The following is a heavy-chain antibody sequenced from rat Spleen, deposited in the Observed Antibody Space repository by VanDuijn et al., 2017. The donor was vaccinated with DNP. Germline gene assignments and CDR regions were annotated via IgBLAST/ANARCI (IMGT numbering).Heavy chain of an antibody. CDR3: ARRLYYGSSYYFDY. D-gene: IGHD1-6*01. Sequence: EVQLQESGSGLVKPSQSLSLTCSVTGYSITNNYWGWIRQFPGNKVEYIGHISYSGRTNYNPSLKSPLPITRDTSKNHFLLHLNSVTTEDTATYYCARRLYYGSSYYFDYWGQGVMVTVSS. V-gene: IGHV3-1*01. J-gene: IGHJ2*01. CDR2: ISYSGRT. CDR1: GYSITNNY.